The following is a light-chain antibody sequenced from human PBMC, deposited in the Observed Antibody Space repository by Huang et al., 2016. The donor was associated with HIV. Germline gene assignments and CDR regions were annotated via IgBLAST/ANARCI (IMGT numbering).Light chain of an antibody. V-gene: IGKV4-1*01. Sequence: DIVMTQSPDSLAVSLGERATINCKSSQSVLYSSNNKNYLAWYQQKSGQPPKLLVYWASTRESGVPDRFSGSGSGTDFTLAISSLQAEDVAVYYCQQYYSTPYTFGQGTKLVIK. CDR2: WAS. CDR1: QSVLYSSNNKNY. CDR3: QQYYSTPYT. J-gene: IGKJ2*01.